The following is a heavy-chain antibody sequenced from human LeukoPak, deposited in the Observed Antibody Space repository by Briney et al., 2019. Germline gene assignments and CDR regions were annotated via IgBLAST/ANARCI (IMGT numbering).Heavy chain of an antibody. CDR3: AREHDSSGYSLDY. V-gene: IGHV4-30-2*01. D-gene: IGHD3-22*01. CDR1: GGSISSGGYY. Sequence: SETLSLTCTVSGGSISSGGYYWSWIRQPPGKGLEWIGYIYHSGSTYYNPSLKSRVTISVDRSKNQFSLKLSSVTAAGTAVYCCAREHDSSGYSLDYWGQGTLVTVSS. CDR2: IYHSGST. J-gene: IGHJ4*02.